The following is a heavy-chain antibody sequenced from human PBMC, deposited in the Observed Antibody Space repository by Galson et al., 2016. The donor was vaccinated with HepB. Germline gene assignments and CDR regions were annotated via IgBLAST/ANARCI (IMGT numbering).Heavy chain of an antibody. CDR1: GFTFGSYA. CDR2: ISGSGVGT. V-gene: IGHV3-23*01. Sequence: SLRLSCAGSGFTFGSYAMNWVRQAPGKGLEWVSTISGSGVGTYYADSVKGRFIVSRDNSKNTLYLLMTSLTAEDTAVYYCAKGRTLLVWLEMEPDDALDIWGQGTMVTVSS. J-gene: IGHJ3*02. CDR3: AKGRTLLVWLEMEPDDALDI. D-gene: IGHD3-10*01.